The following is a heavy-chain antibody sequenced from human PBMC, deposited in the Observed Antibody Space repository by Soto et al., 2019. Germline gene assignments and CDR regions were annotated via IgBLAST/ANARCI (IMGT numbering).Heavy chain of an antibody. Sequence: SETLSLTCTVSGGSISSSSYYWGWIRQPPGKGLEWIGSIYYSGSTYYNPSLKSRVTISVDASKNQFSLKLSSVTAADTAVYYCASQQLVHYYYGMDVWGQGTTVTVSS. CDR3: ASQQLVHYYYGMDV. CDR1: GGSISSSSYY. V-gene: IGHV4-39*01. D-gene: IGHD6-13*01. CDR2: IYYSGST. J-gene: IGHJ6*02.